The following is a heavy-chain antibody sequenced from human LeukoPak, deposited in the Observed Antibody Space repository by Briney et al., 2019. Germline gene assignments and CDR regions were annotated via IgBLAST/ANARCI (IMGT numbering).Heavy chain of an antibody. V-gene: IGHV3-30-3*01. D-gene: IGHD4-17*01. CDR2: ISYDGSNK. CDR3: ATTVTDRESAFDI. CDR1: GFTFRWYW. J-gene: IGHJ3*02. Sequence: GGSLRLSCAASGFTFRWYWMSWVRQAPGKGLEWVAVISYDGSNKYYADSVKGRFTISRDNSKNTLYLQMNSLRAEDTAVYYCATTVTDRESAFDIWGQGTMVTVSS.